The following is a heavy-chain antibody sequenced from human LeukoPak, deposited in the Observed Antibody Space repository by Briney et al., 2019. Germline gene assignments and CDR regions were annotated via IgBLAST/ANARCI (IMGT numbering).Heavy chain of an antibody. V-gene: IGHV1-2*02. J-gene: IGHJ5*02. CDR1: GYTFTGYY. D-gene: IGHD6-13*01. CDR2: INPNSGGT. Sequence: VASVKVSCKASGYTFTGYYMHWVRQAPGQGLEWMGWINPNSGGTNYAQKFQGRVTMTRDTSISTAYMELSSLRSEDTAVYYRARDRRIAAADNWFDPWGQGTLVTVSS. CDR3: ARDRRIAAADNWFDP.